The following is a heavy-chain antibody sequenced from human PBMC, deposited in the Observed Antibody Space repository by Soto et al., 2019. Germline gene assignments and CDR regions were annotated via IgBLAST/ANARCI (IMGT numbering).Heavy chain of an antibody. D-gene: IGHD3-22*01. CDR3: AGAYDSSGHWPFAY. J-gene: IGHJ4*02. V-gene: IGHV4-59*01. CDR2: IYYSGST. Sequence: SETLSLSCTVSGGSISSYYWSWIRQPPGKGLEWIGYIYYSGSTNYNPSLKSRVTISVDTSKNQFSLKLSSVTAADTAVYYCAGAYDSSGHWPFAYWGQGTLVTVSS. CDR1: GGSISSYY.